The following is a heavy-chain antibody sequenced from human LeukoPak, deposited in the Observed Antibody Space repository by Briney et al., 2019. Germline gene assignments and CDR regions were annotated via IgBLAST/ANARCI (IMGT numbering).Heavy chain of an antibody. CDR3: AKSGGYGLIDY. J-gene: IGHJ4*02. Sequence: PSETLSLTCTVSGGSISSYYWSWIRQPPGKGLEWIGYIYYSGSTNYNPSLKSRVTISVDTSKNQFSLRLNSVTAADTAMYYCAKSGGYGLIDYWGQGTRVTVSS. V-gene: IGHV4-59*08. CDR2: IYYSGST. CDR1: GGSISSYY. D-gene: IGHD1-26*01.